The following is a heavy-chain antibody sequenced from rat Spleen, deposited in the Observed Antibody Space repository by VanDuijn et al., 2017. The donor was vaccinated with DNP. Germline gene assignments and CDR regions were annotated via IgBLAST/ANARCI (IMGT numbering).Heavy chain of an antibody. CDR1: GFIFSNYW. V-gene: IGHV5-31*01. CDR2: ITNSGDNI. CDR3: TNDWELYY. J-gene: IGHJ2*01. D-gene: IGHD5-1*01. Sequence: EVQLVESGGGPVQPGRSLKLSCVASGFIFSNYWMTWIRQAPGKGLEWVASITNSGDNIYYSDSVKGRFSISRDNAKSTLYLQMNSLRSEDTATYYCTNDWELYYWGQGVMVTVSS.